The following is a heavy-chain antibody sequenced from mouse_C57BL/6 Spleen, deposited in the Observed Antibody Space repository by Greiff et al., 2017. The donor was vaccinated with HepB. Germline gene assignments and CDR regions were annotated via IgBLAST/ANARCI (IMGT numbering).Heavy chain of an antibody. Sequence: VQLQQSGPELVKPGASVKISCKASGYTFTDYYMNWVKQSHGKSLEWIGDINPNNGGTSYNQKFKGKATLTVDKSSSTAYMELRSLTSEDSAVYYCARIRDYWGQGTSVTVSS. CDR3: ARIRDY. CDR1: GYTFTDYY. J-gene: IGHJ4*01. CDR2: INPNNGGT. V-gene: IGHV1-26*01.